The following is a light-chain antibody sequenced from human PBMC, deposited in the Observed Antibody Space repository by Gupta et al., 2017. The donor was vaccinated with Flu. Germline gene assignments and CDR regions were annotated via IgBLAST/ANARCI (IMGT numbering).Light chain of an antibody. CDR1: QGIRSD. V-gene: IGKV1-6*01. CDR2: VAS. J-gene: IGKJ2*03. CDR3: LQTNSYPYS. Sequence: AIHLTQSPASLSASVGDRVTITCRASQGIRSDLAWYQQKPGEAPALLIYVASNLVSGVPSRFSGGGSGTVFTLMIANLQPEDLATYYCLQTNSYPYSFGQGTKLQI.